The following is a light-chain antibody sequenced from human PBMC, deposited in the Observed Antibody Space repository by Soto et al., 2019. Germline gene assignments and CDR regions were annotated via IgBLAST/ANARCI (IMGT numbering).Light chain of an antibody. CDR2: GNN. J-gene: IGLJ3*02. CDR3: HSYDRTLSGSV. V-gene: IGLV1-40*01. Sequence: QSVLTQPPSVSGAPGPRVTISCSGGSSNIGAGYDGHWYQQLPQTTPKLRIYGNNIRPSGVPDRFSGSKSGTSASLAITGLQAEDEADYYCHSYDRTLSGSVFGGGTTLTVL. CDR1: SSNIGAGYD.